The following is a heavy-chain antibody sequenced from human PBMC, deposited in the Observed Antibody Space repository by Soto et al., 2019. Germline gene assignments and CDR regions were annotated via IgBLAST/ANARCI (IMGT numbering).Heavy chain of an antibody. V-gene: IGHV3-21*01. CDR2: ISSSSSYI. J-gene: IGHJ6*02. CDR3: ARDLDYFWSGYYTPGGMDV. CDR1: GFTFSSYS. D-gene: IGHD3-3*01. Sequence: PGGSLRLSCAASGFTFSSYSMNWARQAPGKGLEWVSSISSSSSYIYYADSVKGRFTISRDNAKNSLYLQMNSLRAEDTAVYYCARDLDYFWSGYYTPGGMDVWGQGTTVTVSS.